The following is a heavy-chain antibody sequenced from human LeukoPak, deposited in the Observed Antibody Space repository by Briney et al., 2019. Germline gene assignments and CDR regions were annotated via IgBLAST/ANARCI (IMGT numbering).Heavy chain of an antibody. D-gene: IGHD3-10*01. CDR2: ISSNGGST. V-gene: IGHV3-64D*06. J-gene: IGHJ4*02. CDR3: VKDRMVRGVLGYYFDY. Sequence: GGSLRLSCPASGFTFSSYAMHWVRQAPGKGLEYVSAISSNGGSTYYADSVKGRFTNSRDNSKNTLYLQMSSLRAEDTAVYYCVKDRMVRGVLGYYFDYWGQGTLVTVSS. CDR1: GFTFSSYA.